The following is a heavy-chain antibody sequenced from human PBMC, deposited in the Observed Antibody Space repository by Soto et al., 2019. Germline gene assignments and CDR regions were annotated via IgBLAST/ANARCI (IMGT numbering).Heavy chain of an antibody. J-gene: IGHJ3*02. Sequence: QVQLVQSGAEVKKPGSSVKVSCKASGGTFSSYTISWVRQAPGQGLEWMGRIIPILGIANYAQKFQGRVTITADKSTITAYMELSSLRSEDTAVYYCASYYYGSGSYYAFDIWGQGTMVTVSS. D-gene: IGHD3-10*01. CDR3: ASYYYGSGSYYAFDI. CDR1: GGTFSSYT. CDR2: IIPILGIA. V-gene: IGHV1-69*02.